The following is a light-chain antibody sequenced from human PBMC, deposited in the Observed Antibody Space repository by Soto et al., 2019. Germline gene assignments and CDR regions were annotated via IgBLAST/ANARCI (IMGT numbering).Light chain of an antibody. V-gene: IGKV1-12*01. CDR2: AAS. CDR3: QQTTSFPLT. CDR1: QGISSW. J-gene: IGKJ4*01. Sequence: DIQMTQSPSFVSASVGDRVTITCRASQGISSWLAWYQHKPGRAPKLLIHAASSLESGVPSRFSGSGSGTDFTRTISSLQPEDFATYYCQQTTSFPLTFGGGTQVEIK.